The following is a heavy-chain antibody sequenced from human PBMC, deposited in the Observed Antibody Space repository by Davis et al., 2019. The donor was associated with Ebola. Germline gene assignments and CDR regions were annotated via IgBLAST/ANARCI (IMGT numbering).Heavy chain of an antibody. CDR3: ARDQGSYDFWSGYRLYYYGMDV. CDR1: GFTFSSYG. Sequence: PGGSLRLSCAASGFTFSSYGMHWVRQAPGKGLEWVAVISYDGSNKYYADSVKGRFTISRDNSKNTLYLQMNSLRAEDTAVYYCARDQGSYDFWSGYRLYYYGMDVWGQGTTVTVSS. V-gene: IGHV3-30*03. CDR2: ISYDGSNK. J-gene: IGHJ6*02. D-gene: IGHD3-3*01.